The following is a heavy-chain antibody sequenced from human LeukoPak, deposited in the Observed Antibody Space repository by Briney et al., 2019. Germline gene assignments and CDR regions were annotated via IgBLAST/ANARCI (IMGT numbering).Heavy chain of an antibody. J-gene: IGHJ6*02. CDR3: AKVSAVAGYYYYYGMDV. Sequence: GGSLRLSCAASGFTFSSYGMHWVRQAPGKGLEWVAVISYDGSNKYYADSVKGRFTISRDNSKNTLYLQMNSLRAEDTAVYYCAKVSAVAGYYYYYGMDVWGQGTTVTVSS. V-gene: IGHV3-30*18. CDR1: GFTFSSYG. CDR2: ISYDGSNK. D-gene: IGHD6-19*01.